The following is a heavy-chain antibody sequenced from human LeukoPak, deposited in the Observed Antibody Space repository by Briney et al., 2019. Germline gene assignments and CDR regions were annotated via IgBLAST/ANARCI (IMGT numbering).Heavy chain of an antibody. CDR3: TRDRAAEYDY. D-gene: IGHD6-13*01. CDR2: ISSSGTI. CDR1: GFTFRSYS. V-gene: IGHV3-48*02. J-gene: IGHJ4*02. Sequence: GGSLRLSCAASGFTFRSYSMNWVRQAPGKGLEWVSFISSSGTIYYADSVKGRFTISRDNAKNSLYLQMNSLRDDDTAVYYCTRDRAAEYDYWGQGTLVTVSS.